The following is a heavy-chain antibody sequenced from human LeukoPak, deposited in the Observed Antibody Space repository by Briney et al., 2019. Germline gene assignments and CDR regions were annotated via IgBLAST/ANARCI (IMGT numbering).Heavy chain of an antibody. CDR3: ARRELWSRGAFDI. CDR2: IYPTDSDT. V-gene: IGHV5-51*01. J-gene: IGHJ3*02. Sequence: GESLKISCKGSGYSFTSYWIGWVRQMPGEGLEWMGIIYPTDSDTRYSPSFQGQVTISADKSISTAYLQWSSLKASDTAMYYCARRELWSRGAFDIWGQGTMVTVSS. CDR1: GYSFTSYW. D-gene: IGHD3-10*01.